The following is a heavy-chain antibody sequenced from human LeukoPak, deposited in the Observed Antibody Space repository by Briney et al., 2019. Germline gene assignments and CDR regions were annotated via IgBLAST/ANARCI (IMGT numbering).Heavy chain of an antibody. Sequence: SETLSLTCAVYGGSFSGYYWSWIRQPPGKGLEWIGEINHSGSTNYNPSLKSRVTISVDTSKNQSSLKLSSVTAADTAVYYCARGYDAFDIWGQGTMVTVSS. CDR3: ARGYDAFDI. CDR2: INHSGST. V-gene: IGHV4-34*01. CDR1: GGSFSGYY. J-gene: IGHJ3*02.